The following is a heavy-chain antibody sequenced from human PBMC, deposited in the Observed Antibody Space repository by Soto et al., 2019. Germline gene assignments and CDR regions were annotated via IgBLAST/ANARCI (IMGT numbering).Heavy chain of an antibody. J-gene: IGHJ5*02. Sequence: SETLSLSCAVSGGSISSGFYSWSWIRQPPGQGLEWIGYIYNSGNTYYNPSLMSRVAISVDRSQNHFSLKLTSVTAADTAVYYCARGSDGVWNWFDPWGQGTQVTVSS. D-gene: IGHD2-21*02. V-gene: IGHV4-30-2*01. CDR2: IYNSGNT. CDR1: GGSISSGFYS. CDR3: ARGSDGVWNWFDP.